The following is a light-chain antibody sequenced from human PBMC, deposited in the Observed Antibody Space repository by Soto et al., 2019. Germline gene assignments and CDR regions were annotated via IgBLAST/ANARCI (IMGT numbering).Light chain of an antibody. Sequence: DIVLTQSPGTLSLPPGESATLSCRASQSISSNKLAWYQQKPGQAPRLLLFGVSNRATGIPARFSGSGSGTDFSLTISSLQSEDFAVYYCQQYDYWPRTFGQGTKVDIK. CDR3: QQYDYWPRT. V-gene: IGKV3-15*01. CDR2: GVS. J-gene: IGKJ1*01. CDR1: QSISSN.